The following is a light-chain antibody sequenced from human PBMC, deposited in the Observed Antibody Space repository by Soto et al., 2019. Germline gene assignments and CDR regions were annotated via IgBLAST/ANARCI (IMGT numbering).Light chain of an antibody. J-gene: IGKJ4*01. Sequence: EIVMTQSPATLSVSPGERVTISCRASQSVINNLAWYQHKPGQAPRLLISYASTGAPGIPARFSGCGSGTDFTLTINSLQSEVFVNYYSPQYDYWLSIVGG. CDR1: QSVINN. CDR3: PQYDYWLSI. CDR2: YAS. V-gene: IGKV3-15*01.